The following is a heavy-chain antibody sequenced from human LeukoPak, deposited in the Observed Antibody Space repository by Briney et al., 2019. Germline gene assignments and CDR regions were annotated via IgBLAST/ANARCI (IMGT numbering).Heavy chain of an antibody. CDR2: ISGSDGAT. Sequence: PGGSLRLSCAASGFTFSSYGMSWVRQSPGKGLEWVSAISGSDGATYYADSVKGRFTISSDNSKNTLYLQMNSLRADDTAIYYCAKDSPIATVWGQGTLVTVSS. CDR3: AKDSPIATV. CDR1: GFTFSSYG. J-gene: IGHJ1*01. V-gene: IGHV3-23*01. D-gene: IGHD6-13*01.